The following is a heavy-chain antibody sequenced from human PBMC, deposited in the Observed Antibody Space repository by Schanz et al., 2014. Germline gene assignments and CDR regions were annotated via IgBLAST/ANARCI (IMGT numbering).Heavy chain of an antibody. D-gene: IGHD2-2*01. J-gene: IGHJ5*02. Sequence: QVQLVQSGAEVKKPGASVKVSCKASGYTFTSYGISWVRQAPGQGLEWMGWISPYNGNTNYAQKLQGRVTMTADTSTGTAYMELRSLRSDDTAVYYCARDRRRYCSTASCLDDNWFDPWGQGTLVTVSS. CDR2: ISPYNGNT. V-gene: IGHV1-18*01. CDR1: GYTFTSYG. CDR3: ARDRRRYCSTASCLDDNWFDP.